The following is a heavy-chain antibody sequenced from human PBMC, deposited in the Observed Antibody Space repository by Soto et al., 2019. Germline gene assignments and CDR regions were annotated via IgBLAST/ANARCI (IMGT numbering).Heavy chain of an antibody. CDR2: IYWNDGK. Sequence: LVNPTRTLTLTCIFSGFSLRTSGVGVGWIRQPPGKALEWLGFIYWNDGKRYSPSLKSRLTITKDTSKNQVVLTMTNMDPVDTATYYCAKSGSSGWYGWFDPWGQGTLVTVSS. D-gene: IGHD6-19*01. CDR3: AKSGSSGWYGWFDP. J-gene: IGHJ5*02. CDR1: GFSLRTSGVG. V-gene: IGHV2-5*01.